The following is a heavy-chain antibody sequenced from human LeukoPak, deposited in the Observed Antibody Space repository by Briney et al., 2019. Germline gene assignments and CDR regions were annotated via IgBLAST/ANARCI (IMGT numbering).Heavy chain of an antibody. D-gene: IGHD3-16*01. CDR2: IYPGDSDT. J-gene: IGHJ3*02. CDR1: GYSFTSHW. V-gene: IGHV5-51*07. Sequence: GESLKISCKGSGYSFTSHWIGWVHQMPGKGLEWMGIIYPGDSDTRYSPSFQGQVTISADKSISTAYLQWSTLKASDTAMYYCARMGSAAFDIWGQGTVVSVSP. CDR3: ARMGSAAFDI.